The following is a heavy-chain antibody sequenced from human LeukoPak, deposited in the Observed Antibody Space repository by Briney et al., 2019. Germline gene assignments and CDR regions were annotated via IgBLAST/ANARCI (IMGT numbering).Heavy chain of an antibody. Sequence: GESLKISCKGSGYSFINNWIGWVRQMPGKGLEWMAIIYPGGSNTIYSPSFHGQVTISADKSISTAYLQWSSLKASDTAMYYCARHINWAFDYWGQGILVTVSS. V-gene: IGHV5-51*01. CDR2: IYPGGSNT. CDR1: GYSFINNW. CDR3: ARHINWAFDY. J-gene: IGHJ4*02. D-gene: IGHD7-27*01.